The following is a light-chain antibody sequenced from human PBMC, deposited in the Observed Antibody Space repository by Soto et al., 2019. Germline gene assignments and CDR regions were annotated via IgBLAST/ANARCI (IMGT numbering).Light chain of an antibody. Sequence: EIVLTQSPSTLSFSPWQRSTIYGRASQSVSSSWLAWYQQKPGQAPRLLIYGASSRATGIPDRFSGSGSGTDFTLTISRLEPEDFAVYYCQQYGRTFGQGTKVDIK. J-gene: IGKJ1*01. CDR1: QSVSSSW. V-gene: IGKV3-20*01. CDR2: GAS. CDR3: QQYGRT.